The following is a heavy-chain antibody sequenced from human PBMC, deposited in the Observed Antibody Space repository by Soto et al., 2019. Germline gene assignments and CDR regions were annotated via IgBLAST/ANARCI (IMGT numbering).Heavy chain of an antibody. V-gene: IGHV4-31*03. CDR2: IYYTGST. CDR1: GATISSGGYY. CDR3: ARSVEN. Sequence: TLSLTCTVSGATISSGGYYWCCLRQRPGKGLEWIGHIYYTGSTYYNPSLNSRVTISVDMSKNQFSLKLSSVTAADTAAYYCARSVENWGQGTLVTVSS. J-gene: IGHJ4*02.